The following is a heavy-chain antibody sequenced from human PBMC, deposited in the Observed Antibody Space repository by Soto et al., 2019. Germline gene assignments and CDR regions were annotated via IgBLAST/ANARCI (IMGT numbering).Heavy chain of an antibody. CDR1: GGTFSSYA. CDR3: ARATGLPYQYGSGSYHFDY. J-gene: IGHJ4*02. Sequence: QVQLVQSGAEVKKPGSSVKVSCKASGGTFSSYAISWVRQAPGQGLEWMGGIIPIFGTANYAQKFQGRVTNTADESTSTAYMELSSLRSEDTAVYYCARATGLPYQYGSGSYHFDYWGQGTLVTVSS. CDR2: IIPIFGTA. V-gene: IGHV1-69*12. D-gene: IGHD3-10*01.